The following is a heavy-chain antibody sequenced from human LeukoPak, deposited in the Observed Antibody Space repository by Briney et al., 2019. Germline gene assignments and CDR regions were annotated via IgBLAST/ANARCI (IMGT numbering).Heavy chain of an antibody. CDR3: ARQLVHHDFWSGYSIGHFDY. CDR1: GGSISSSSYY. J-gene: IGHJ4*02. Sequence: SETLSLTCTVSGGSISSSSYYWGWIRQPPGKGLEWIGSIYYSGSTYYNPSLKSRVTISVDTSKNQFSLKLSSVTAADTAVYYCARQLVHHDFWSGYSIGHFDYWGQGTLVTVSS. V-gene: IGHV4-39*01. CDR2: IYYSGST. D-gene: IGHD3-3*01.